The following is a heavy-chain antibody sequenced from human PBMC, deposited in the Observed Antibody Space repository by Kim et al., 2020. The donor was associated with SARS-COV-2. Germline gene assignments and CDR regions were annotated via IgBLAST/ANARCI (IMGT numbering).Heavy chain of an antibody. J-gene: IGHJ4*02. CDR1: GGSFSGYY. D-gene: IGHD5-18*01. CDR3: ARGRGYSYGYAH. CDR2: INHSGST. Sequence: SETLSLTCAVYGGSFSGYYWSWIRQPRGKGLEWIGEINHSGSTNYNPSLKSRVTISVDTSKNQFSLKLSSVTASDTAVYYCARGRGYSYGYAHWGQGTL. V-gene: IGHV4-34*01.